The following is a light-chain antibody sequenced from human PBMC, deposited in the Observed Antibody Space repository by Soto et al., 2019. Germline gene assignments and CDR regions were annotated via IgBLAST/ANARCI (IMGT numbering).Light chain of an antibody. V-gene: IGLV1-44*01. CDR2: SND. CDR3: AVCGNNLNGTWV. CDR1: GSTIGSNT. Sequence: QSVLTQPPSASGPPGQRVTISCSGSGSTIGSNTVDWYQQLPGTAPKLLIYSNDQRPLGVPDRYSVSRSGTSASLAISGLQPDDEGIYYCAVCGNNLNGTWVFGGGTKLTVL. J-gene: IGLJ3*02.